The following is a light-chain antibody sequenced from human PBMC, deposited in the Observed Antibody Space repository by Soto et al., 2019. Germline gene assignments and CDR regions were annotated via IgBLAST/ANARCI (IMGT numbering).Light chain of an antibody. Sequence: EIVLTQTKDTLSLSPVERATRSFSASQSVGSSLAWYQQRPGQAPRLLIYDAFIRATGIPARFSGSESGTDFTLTISSLEPEDFAVYYCQKRSNWPWTFGQGTKVDIK. CDR1: QSVGSS. CDR2: DAF. CDR3: QKRSNWPWT. V-gene: IGKV3-11*01. J-gene: IGKJ1*01.